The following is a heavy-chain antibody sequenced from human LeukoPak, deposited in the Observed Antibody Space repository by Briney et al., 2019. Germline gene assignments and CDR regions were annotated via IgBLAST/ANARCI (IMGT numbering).Heavy chain of an antibody. Sequence: SETLSLTCTVSGGSISSYYWSWIRQPPGKGREWIGYIYYSGSTNYNPSLKSRVTISVDTSKNQFSLKLSSVTAADTAVYYCARGIGYGDYPYYFDYWGQGTLVTVSS. D-gene: IGHD4-17*01. CDR1: GGSISSYY. V-gene: IGHV4-59*01. CDR2: IYYSGST. J-gene: IGHJ4*02. CDR3: ARGIGYGDYPYYFDY.